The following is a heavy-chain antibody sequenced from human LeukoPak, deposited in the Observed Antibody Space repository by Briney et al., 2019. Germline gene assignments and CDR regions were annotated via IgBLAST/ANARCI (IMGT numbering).Heavy chain of an antibody. CDR2: IIPNSGGT. CDR3: ARDCSSTSCHHDAFDI. J-gene: IGHJ3*02. V-gene: IGHV1-2*06. D-gene: IGHD2-2*01. Sequence: ASVKVSCKASGYTFTGYYMHWVRQAPRQGLEWMGRIIPNSGGTNYAQKFQGRVTMTRDTSISTAYMELSRLRSNDTAVYYCARDCSSTSCHHDAFDIWGQGTMVTVSS. CDR1: GYTFTGYY.